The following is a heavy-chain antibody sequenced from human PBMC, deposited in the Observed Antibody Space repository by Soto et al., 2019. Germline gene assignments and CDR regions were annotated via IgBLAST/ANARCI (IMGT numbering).Heavy chain of an antibody. CDR2: IIPIFGTA. J-gene: IGHJ4*02. Sequence: QVQLVQSGAEVKKPGSSVKVSCKASGGTFSSYAISWVRQAPGQGLEWMGGIIPIFGTANYAQKFQGRVTITADESTSTAYRELSSLRSEDTAVYYCATYLGGGDYDYVWGSYTYDYWGQGTLVTVSS. CDR3: ATYLGGGDYDYVWGSYTYDY. V-gene: IGHV1-69*01. D-gene: IGHD3-16*01. CDR1: GGTFSSYA.